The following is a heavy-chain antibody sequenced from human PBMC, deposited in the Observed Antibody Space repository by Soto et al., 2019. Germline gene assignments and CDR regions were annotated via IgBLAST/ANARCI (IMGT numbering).Heavy chain of an antibody. D-gene: IGHD1-20*01. Sequence: PSETLSLTCSVSGGSLSNYYWSWIRQSPGKGLEWIGCIYQSGSVDYNPSLQSRVTLSVDTSKSQFSLILNSVTAADTAVYYCARGNTVITWFDSWGQGTLVTVSS. J-gene: IGHJ5*01. CDR1: GGSLSNYY. CDR3: ARGNTVITWFDS. V-gene: IGHV4-59*01. CDR2: IYQSGSV.